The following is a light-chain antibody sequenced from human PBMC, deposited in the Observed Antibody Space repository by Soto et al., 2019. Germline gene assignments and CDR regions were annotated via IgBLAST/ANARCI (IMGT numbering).Light chain of an antibody. J-gene: IGLJ1*01. CDR2: EVS. Sequence: QSVLTQPPSASGSPGQSVTISCTGTSSDVGGYNYVSWYQQHPGKAPKLMIYEVSKRPSGVPGRFSGSKSGNTASLTVSGLQAEDEADYYCTSFAGSNIYVSEIGPKVTVL. CDR1: SSDVGGYNY. CDR3: TSFAGSNIYV. V-gene: IGLV2-8*01.